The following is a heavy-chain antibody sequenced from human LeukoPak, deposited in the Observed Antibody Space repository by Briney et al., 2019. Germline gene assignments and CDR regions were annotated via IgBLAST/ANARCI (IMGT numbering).Heavy chain of an antibody. CDR1: GGSISGYY. D-gene: IGHD6-6*01. Sequence: SETLSLTCTVSGGSISGYYWSWIRQPAGKGLEWIGRFYNSGSTKYNPSLKSRVTMSIDTSTNEFYLKLTSVTAADTAVYYCATVSTAARRSYFDYWGQGTLVTVSS. V-gene: IGHV4-4*07. CDR2: FYNSGST. CDR3: ATVSTAARRSYFDY. J-gene: IGHJ4*02.